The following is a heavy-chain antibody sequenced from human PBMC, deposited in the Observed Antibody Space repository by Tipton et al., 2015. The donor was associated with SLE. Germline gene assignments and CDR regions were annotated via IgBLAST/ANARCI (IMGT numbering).Heavy chain of an antibody. CDR1: GFTFSSYG. CDR3: ARQGLRFRDLVYYYQGMDV. D-gene: IGHD3-10*01. J-gene: IGHJ6*02. V-gene: IGHV3-30*03. CDR2: IYYDGSKK. Sequence: SLRLSCAASGFTFSSYGMHWARQAPGKGLEWVAVIYYDGSKKYYADSVKGRFTISRDNSKNTVYLQMNSLRAEDTAVYYCARQGLRFRDLVYYYQGMDVWGQGTMVTVSS.